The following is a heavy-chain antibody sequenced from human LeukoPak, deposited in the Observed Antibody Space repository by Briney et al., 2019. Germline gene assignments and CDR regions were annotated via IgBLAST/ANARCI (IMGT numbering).Heavy chain of an antibody. CDR3: ARGNYGPGAFDI. Sequence: GGSLRLSCAASGFTFSSYEMNWVRQAPGKGLEWVAVISYDGSNKYYADSAKGRFTISRDNSKNTLYLQMNSLRAEDTAVYYCARGNYGPGAFDIWGQGTMVTVSS. J-gene: IGHJ3*02. D-gene: IGHD3-10*01. CDR2: ISYDGSNK. CDR1: GFTFSSYE. V-gene: IGHV3-30*04.